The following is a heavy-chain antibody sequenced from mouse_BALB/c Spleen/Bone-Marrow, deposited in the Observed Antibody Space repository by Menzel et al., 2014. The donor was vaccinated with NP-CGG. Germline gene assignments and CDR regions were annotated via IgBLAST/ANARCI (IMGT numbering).Heavy chain of an antibody. CDR3: ARGPLVFFAFAY. Sequence: EVQLQQSGAELVKPGASVKLSCTASGFNIKDTYILWVKQRPEQGLEWIGRIDPANGNTKYGPKFQGKATITADTSSNTAYLQLSSLTSEDTAVYSCARGPLVFFAFAYWGQGTLVTVSA. V-gene: IGHV14-3*02. CDR1: GFNIKDTY. J-gene: IGHJ3*01. CDR2: IDPANGNT.